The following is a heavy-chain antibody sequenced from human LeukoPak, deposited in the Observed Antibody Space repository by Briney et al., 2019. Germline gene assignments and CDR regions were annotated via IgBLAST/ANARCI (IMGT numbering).Heavy chain of an antibody. Sequence: PGGSLRLSCAASGFTFSSYAMHWVRQAPGKGLEWVAVISYDGSNKYYADSVKGRFTISRDNSKNTLNLQMNSLRAEDTAVHYCARGARRITGTTGGFDYWGQGTLVTVSS. D-gene: IGHD1-7*01. CDR1: GFTFSSYA. J-gene: IGHJ4*02. CDR2: ISYDGSNK. V-gene: IGHV3-30-3*01. CDR3: ARGARRITGTTGGFDY.